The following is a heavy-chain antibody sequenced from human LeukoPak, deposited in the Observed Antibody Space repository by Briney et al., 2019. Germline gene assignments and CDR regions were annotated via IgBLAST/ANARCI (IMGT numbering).Heavy chain of an antibody. J-gene: IGHJ3*01. CDR1: GASISGSDQY. CDR2: IYSTGTT. CDR3: ARGPFPRYYYDTSGYQWAFDV. V-gene: IGHV4-61*02. Sequence: SEALSLTCTVSGASISGSDQYWSWVRQPAGQGRVWIGRIYSTGTTNYNPSLKSRVTLSIDTSKNQFSLNLKSASAADTAVYYCARGPFPRYYYDTSGYQWAFDVWGQGTKVTVSS. D-gene: IGHD3-22*01.